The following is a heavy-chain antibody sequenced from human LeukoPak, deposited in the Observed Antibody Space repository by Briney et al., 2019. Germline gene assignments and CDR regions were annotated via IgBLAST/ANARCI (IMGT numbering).Heavy chain of an antibody. CDR1: GFTFKNYW. CDR2: IKQDGSEK. V-gene: IGHV3-7*05. CDR3: ARDTYASSGLDY. Sequence: QSGGSLRLSCTASGFTFKNYWMGWVRQPPGRGVEWVANIKQDGSEKYYVDSVKGRFTISRDNAKNSLVLQMSSLRAEDTAVYYCARDTYASSGLDYWGQGTLVTVSS. J-gene: IGHJ4*02. D-gene: IGHD2-2*01.